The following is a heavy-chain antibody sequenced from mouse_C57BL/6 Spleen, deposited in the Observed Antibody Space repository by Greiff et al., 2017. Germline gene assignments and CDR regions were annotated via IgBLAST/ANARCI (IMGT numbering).Heavy chain of an antibody. CDR2: ISSGGSYT. CDR3: ARHGELGRDFDY. D-gene: IGHD4-1*01. CDR1: GFTFSSYG. Sequence: EVMLVESGGDLVKPGGSLKLSCAASGFTFSSYGMSWVRQTPDKRLEWVATISSGGSYTYYPDSVKGRFTISRDNAKNTLYLQMSSLKSEDTAMYYCARHGELGRDFDYWGQGTTLTVSS. J-gene: IGHJ2*01. V-gene: IGHV5-6*01.